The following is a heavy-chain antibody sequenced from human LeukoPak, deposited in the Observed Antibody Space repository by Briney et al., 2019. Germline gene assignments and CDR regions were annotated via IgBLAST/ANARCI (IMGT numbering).Heavy chain of an antibody. CDR3: AKGRWLQLNYFDY. D-gene: IGHD5-24*01. Sequence: GGSLRLSCAASGFTFSSYAMSWVRQAPGKGLEWVPAISGSGGSTYYADSVKGRFTISRDNSKNTLYLQMNSLRAEDTAVYYCAKGRWLQLNYFDYWGQGTLVTVSS. CDR2: ISGSGGST. J-gene: IGHJ4*02. CDR1: GFTFSSYA. V-gene: IGHV3-23*01.